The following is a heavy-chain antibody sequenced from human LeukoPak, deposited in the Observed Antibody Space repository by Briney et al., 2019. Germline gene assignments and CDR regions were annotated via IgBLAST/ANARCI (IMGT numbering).Heavy chain of an antibody. Sequence: ASVKVSCKASGYTFTSYGISWVRQAPGQGLEWMGWISAYNGNTNYAQKLQGRGTMTTDTSTSTAYMELWSLRPDDTDVYYCARGFALAVAGKGQAEYYCYGMDVWGQGTTVTVSS. V-gene: IGHV1-18*01. CDR1: GYTFTSYG. CDR3: ARGFALAVAGKGQAEYYCYGMDV. J-gene: IGHJ6*02. D-gene: IGHD6-19*01. CDR2: ISAYNGNT.